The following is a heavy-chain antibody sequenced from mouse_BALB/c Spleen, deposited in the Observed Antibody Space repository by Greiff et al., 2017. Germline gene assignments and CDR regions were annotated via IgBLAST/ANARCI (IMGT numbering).Heavy chain of an antibody. J-gene: IGHJ2*01. V-gene: IGHV5-6-5*01. Sequence: EVQRVESGGGLVKPGGSLKLSCAASGFTFSSYAMSWVRQTPEKRLEWVASISSGGSTYYPDSVKGRFTISRDNARNILYLQMSSLRSEDTAMYYCARGYYGSSSHFDYWGQGTTLTVSS. D-gene: IGHD1-1*01. CDR2: ISSGGST. CDR3: ARGYYGSSSHFDY. CDR1: GFTFSSYA.